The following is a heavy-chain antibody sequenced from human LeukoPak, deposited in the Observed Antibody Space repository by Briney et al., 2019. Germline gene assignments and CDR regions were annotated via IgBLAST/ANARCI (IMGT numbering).Heavy chain of an antibody. V-gene: IGHV6-1*01. CDR3: AGDPSFPYSGNYQLYFDY. CDR2: TFYRSKWSN. J-gene: IGHJ4*02. CDR1: GDSVSSNSAA. D-gene: IGHD1-26*01. Sequence: SQTLSLTCAISGDSVSSNSAAWNWIRQSPSRGLEWLGRTFYRSKWSNDYAESVKSRITISPDTSKNQFSLQLNSVTPEDTAVYYCAGDPSFPYSGNYQLYFDYWGQGALVTVSS.